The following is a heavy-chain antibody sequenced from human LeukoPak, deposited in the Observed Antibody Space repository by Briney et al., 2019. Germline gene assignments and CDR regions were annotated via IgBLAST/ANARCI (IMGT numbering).Heavy chain of an antibody. CDR2: IYYSGST. CDR1: GGSISSYY. V-gene: IGHV4-59*12. Sequence: SETLSLTCTVSGGSISSYYWSWIRQPPGKGLEWIGYIYYSGSTNYNPSLKSRVTISVDTSKNQFSLKLSSVTAADTAVYYCAREKINGYHYGMDVWGQGTTVTVSS. CDR3: AREKINGYHYGMDV. D-gene: IGHD4-17*01. J-gene: IGHJ6*02.